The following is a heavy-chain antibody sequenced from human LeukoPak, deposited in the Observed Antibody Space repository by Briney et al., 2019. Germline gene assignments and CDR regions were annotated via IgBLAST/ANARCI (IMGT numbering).Heavy chain of an antibody. J-gene: IGHJ4*02. V-gene: IGHV1-2*02. CDR2: INPNSGGT. CDR3: ARENFGAYDSSGYAPLGY. D-gene: IGHD3-22*01. Sequence: ASVTVSFKASGYTFTNYGLSWVRQAPGQGLEWMGWINPNSGGTNYAQKFQGRVTMTRDTSISTAYMELSRLRSDDTAVYYCARENFGAYDSSGYAPLGYWGQGTLVTVSS. CDR1: GYTFTNYG.